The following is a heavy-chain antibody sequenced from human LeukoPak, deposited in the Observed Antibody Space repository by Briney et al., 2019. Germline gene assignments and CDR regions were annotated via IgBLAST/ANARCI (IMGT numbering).Heavy chain of an antibody. J-gene: IGHJ4*02. V-gene: IGHV3-48*03. CDR1: GFTFSSYE. CDR2: ISSSGSTI. D-gene: IGHD3-16*02. Sequence: PGGSLRLSCAASGFTFSSYEMNWVRQAQGQGLELVSYISSSGSTIYYSDSVKGRFTISRDNAKNSLYLQMNSLRAEDTAVYYCARDDYVKDYVWGSYRQGLDYWGQGTLVTVSS. CDR3: ARDDYVKDYVWGSYRQGLDY.